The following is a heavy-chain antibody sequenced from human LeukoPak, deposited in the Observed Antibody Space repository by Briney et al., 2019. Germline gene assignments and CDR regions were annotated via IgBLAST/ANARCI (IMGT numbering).Heavy chain of an antibody. CDR3: TMYSSGWYFDY. J-gene: IGHJ4*02. Sequence: SQTLSLTCTVSGGSISSGGYYWSWIRQHPGKGLEWIGYFYYSGSTYYNPSLRSRVTISVDTSKNQFSLKVSSVTAADTAVYYCTMYSSGWYFDYWGQGTLVTVSS. CDR1: GGSISSGGYY. V-gene: IGHV4-31*03. CDR2: FYYSGST. D-gene: IGHD6-19*01.